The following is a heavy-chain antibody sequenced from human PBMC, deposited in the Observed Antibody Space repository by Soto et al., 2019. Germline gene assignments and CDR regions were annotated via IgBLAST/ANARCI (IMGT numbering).Heavy chain of an antibody. V-gene: IGHV3-30-3*01. Sequence: GGSLRLSCAASGFTFSSYAMHWVRQAPGKGLEWVAVISYDGSNKYYADSVKGRFTISRDNSKNTLYLQMNSLRAEDTAVYYCAILGYCSGGSCYEGAFDYWGQGTLVTVSS. CDR1: GFTFSSYA. J-gene: IGHJ4*02. D-gene: IGHD2-15*01. CDR2: ISYDGSNK. CDR3: AILGYCSGGSCYEGAFDY.